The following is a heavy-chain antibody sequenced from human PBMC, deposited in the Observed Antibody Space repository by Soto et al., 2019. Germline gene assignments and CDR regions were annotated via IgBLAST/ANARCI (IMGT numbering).Heavy chain of an antibody. D-gene: IGHD6-6*01. J-gene: IGHJ4*02. CDR1: GGSISIGDYY. CDR2: IYYSGST. CDR3: ARSEQLGPFRY. Sequence: PSETLSLTCTVSGGSISIGDYYWSWIRQPPGKGLEWIGYIYYSGSTYYNPSLKSRVTISVDTSKNQFSLKLSSVTAADTAVYYCARSEQLGPFRYWGQGTLVTVSS. V-gene: IGHV4-30-4*01.